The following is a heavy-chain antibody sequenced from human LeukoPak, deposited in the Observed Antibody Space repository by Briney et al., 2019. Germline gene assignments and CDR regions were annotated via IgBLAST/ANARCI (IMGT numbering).Heavy chain of an antibody. Sequence: GGSLRLSCVASGFPLSSYWMTWVRQAPEKGLEWVANIKQDGSKKSYVDSVKGRFTISRDNAKNSLYLQMNSLRAEDTAIYYCTRVGYIDEGIDYWGQGTLVTVSS. D-gene: IGHD5-24*01. CDR3: TRVGYIDEGIDY. V-gene: IGHV3-7*04. CDR2: IKQDGSKK. CDR1: GFPLSSYW. J-gene: IGHJ4*02.